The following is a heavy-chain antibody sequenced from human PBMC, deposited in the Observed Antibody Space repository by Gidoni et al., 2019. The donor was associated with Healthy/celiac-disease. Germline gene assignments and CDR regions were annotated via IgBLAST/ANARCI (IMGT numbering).Heavy chain of an antibody. CDR2: IKSKTDGGTT. V-gene: IGHV3-15*01. CDR3: THSGYYYDSSGYWDPYYYYGMDV. CDR1: GFTFSNAW. Sequence: AASGFTFSNAWMSWVRQAPGKGLEWVGRIKSKTDGGTTDYAAPVKGRFTISRDDSKNTLYLQMNSLKTEDTAVYYCTHSGYYYDSSGYWDPYYYYGMDVWGQGTTVTVSS. D-gene: IGHD3-22*01. J-gene: IGHJ6*02.